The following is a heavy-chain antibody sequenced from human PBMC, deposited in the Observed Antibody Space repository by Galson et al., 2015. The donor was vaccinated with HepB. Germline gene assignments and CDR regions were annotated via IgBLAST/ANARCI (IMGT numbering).Heavy chain of an antibody. V-gene: IGHV5-51*03. CDR3: ARREDCSGGSCYPHDAFDI. CDR2: IYPGDSDT. Sequence: QSGAEVKKPGESLKISCKGSGYSFTSYWIGWVRQMPGKGLEWMGIIYPGDSDTRYSPSFQGQVTISADKSISTAYLQWSSLKASDTAMYYCARREDCSGGSCYPHDAFDIWGQGTMVTVSS. D-gene: IGHD2-15*01. J-gene: IGHJ3*02. CDR1: GYSFTSYW.